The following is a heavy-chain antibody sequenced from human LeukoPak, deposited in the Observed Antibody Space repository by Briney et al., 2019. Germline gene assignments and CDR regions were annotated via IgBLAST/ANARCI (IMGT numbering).Heavy chain of an antibody. D-gene: IGHD6-13*01. CDR3: AKDGGPQPGTDY. CDR1: GFTFSSYG. V-gene: IGHV3-30*02. J-gene: IGHJ4*02. CDR2: IRYDGSNK. Sequence: PGGSLRLSCAASGFTFSSYGMHWVRQAPGKGLEWVAFIRYDGSNKYYADSVKGRFTISRDNSKNTLYLQMNSLRAEDTAVCCCAKDGGPQPGTDYWGQGTLVTVSS.